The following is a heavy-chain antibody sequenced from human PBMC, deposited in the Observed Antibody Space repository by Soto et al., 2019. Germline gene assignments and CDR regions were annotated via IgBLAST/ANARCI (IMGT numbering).Heavy chain of an antibody. V-gene: IGHV3-30-3*01. CDR2: ISYDGSNK. D-gene: IGHD4-17*01. CDR1: GFIFSSYA. J-gene: IGHJ1*01. CDR3: AKDYYGDIGHYFRL. Sequence: QVQLVESGGGVVQPGRSLRLSCAASGFIFSSYAMHWVRQAPGKGLGWVAVISYDGSNKYYADSVKGRFSISRDNSKGTLYLQMNSLRAEETAVYYCAKDYYGDIGHYFRLWGQGSLVTVSS.